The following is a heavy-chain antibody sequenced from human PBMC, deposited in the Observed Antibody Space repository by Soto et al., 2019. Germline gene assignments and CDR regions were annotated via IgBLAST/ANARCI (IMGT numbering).Heavy chain of an antibody. D-gene: IGHD6-19*01. Sequence: GGSLRLSCAASGFTFSSYSMNWVRQAPGKGLEWVSSISSSSSYIYYADSVKGRFTISRDNAKNSLYLQMNSLRAEDTAVYYCAREEISGGWAFDYWGQGTLVTVSS. J-gene: IGHJ4*02. V-gene: IGHV3-21*01. CDR3: AREEISGGWAFDY. CDR1: GFTFSSYS. CDR2: ISSSSSYI.